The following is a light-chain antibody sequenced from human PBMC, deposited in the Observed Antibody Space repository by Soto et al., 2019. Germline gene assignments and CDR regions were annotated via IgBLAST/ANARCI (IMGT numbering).Light chain of an antibody. CDR2: DNN. J-gene: IGLJ3*02. Sequence: QSVLTQPPSVSAAPGQKVSISCSGSSSNIGNNYVFWYQQLPGTAPKLLIYDNNQRTSGIPDRFSGSKSGTSATLGITGLQTGDEADYYCAAWDSSLSAVVFGGGTQLTVL. CDR1: SSNIGNNY. V-gene: IGLV1-51*01. CDR3: AAWDSSLSAVV.